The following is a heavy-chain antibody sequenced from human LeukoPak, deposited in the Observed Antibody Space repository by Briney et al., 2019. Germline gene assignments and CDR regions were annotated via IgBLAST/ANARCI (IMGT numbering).Heavy chain of an antibody. CDR1: GDSISSYY. V-gene: IGHV4-59*01. D-gene: IGHD3-22*01. Sequence: SETLSLTCTVSGDSISSYYWSWIRQPPGKGLEWIGYIYYNGNTNYNPSLKSRVTISVDTSKNQFSLKLSSVTAADTAVYYCARSYYDSSDYEYYFDYWGQGTLVPVSS. CDR3: ARSYYDSSDYEYYFDY. J-gene: IGHJ4*02. CDR2: IYYNGNT.